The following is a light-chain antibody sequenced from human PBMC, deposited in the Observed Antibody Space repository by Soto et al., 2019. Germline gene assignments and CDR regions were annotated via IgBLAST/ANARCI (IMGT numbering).Light chain of an antibody. J-gene: IGKJ3*01. Sequence: EIVLTQSPAPLSLSPGERATLSCTASQSGTSSCLAWYQRTTGQAPRLLIPTTSTRATDIPARLGGSGSGTDFNLTICRLQPEDWAVYDCQQCYGSALCSFSLGTRVD. CDR3: QQCYGSALCS. CDR2: TTS. CDR1: QSGTSSC. V-gene: IGKV3-20*01.